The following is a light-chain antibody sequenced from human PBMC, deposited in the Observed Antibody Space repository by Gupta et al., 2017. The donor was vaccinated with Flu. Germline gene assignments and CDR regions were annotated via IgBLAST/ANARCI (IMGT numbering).Light chain of an antibody. CDR2: EVV. CDR1: SSDVGAYTL. J-gene: IGLJ1*01. CDR3: CSYTTAMTYV. V-gene: IGLV2-23*02. Sequence: QSXLTQPXSVSGXXGQSITISCTGTSSDVGAYTLVSWYQQDPGKAPRLIISEVVKRASGVSTRFSASKSGNTASLTISGLQAEDEADYYCCSYTTAMTYVFGPGTKVTVL.